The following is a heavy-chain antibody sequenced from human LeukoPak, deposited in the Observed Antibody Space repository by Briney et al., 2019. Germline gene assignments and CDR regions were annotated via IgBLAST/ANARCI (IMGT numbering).Heavy chain of an antibody. V-gene: IGHV3-21*01. J-gene: IGHJ4*02. CDR3: ARAVGATDY. Sequence: GALRLSCAASGFTFSSYEMNWVRQAPGKGLEWVSSISSSSSYIYYADSVKGRFTISRDNAKNSLYLQMNSLRAEDTAVYYCARAVGATDYWGQGTLVTVSS. D-gene: IGHD1-26*01. CDR1: GFTFSSYE. CDR2: ISSSSSYI.